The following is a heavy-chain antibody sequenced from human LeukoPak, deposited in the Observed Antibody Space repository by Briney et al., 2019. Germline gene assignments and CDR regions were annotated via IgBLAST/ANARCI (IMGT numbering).Heavy chain of an antibody. D-gene: IGHD3-10*01. CDR2: IYHSGST. J-gene: IGHJ4*02. Sequence: TSETLSLTCTVSGYSISSGYYWGWIRQPPGKGLEWIGSIYHSGSTYYNPSLRSRVTISVDTSKNQFSLKLSSVTAADTAVYYCARGGFGESFDYWGQGTLVTVSS. V-gene: IGHV4-38-2*02. CDR3: ARGGFGESFDY. CDR1: GYSISSGYY.